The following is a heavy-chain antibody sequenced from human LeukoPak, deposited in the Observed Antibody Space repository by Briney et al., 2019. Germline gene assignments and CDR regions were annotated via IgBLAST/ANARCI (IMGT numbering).Heavy chain of an antibody. D-gene: IGHD2-15*01. Sequence: SVKVSCKASGGTFSSYAISWVRQAPGQGLEWMGGIIPIFGTANYAQKFQGRVTITADESTSTAYMELSSLRSEDTAVYYCARGYCSGGSCYSVDYWGQGTLVTVSS. CDR2: IIPIFGTA. V-gene: IGHV1-69*13. J-gene: IGHJ4*02. CDR3: ARGYCSGGSCYSVDY. CDR1: GGTFSSYA.